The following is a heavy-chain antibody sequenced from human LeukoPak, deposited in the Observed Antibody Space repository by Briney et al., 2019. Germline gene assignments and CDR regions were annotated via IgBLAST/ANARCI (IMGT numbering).Heavy chain of an antibody. Sequence: GGSLRLSCAASGFTFSDYYMSWIRQAPGKGLEWVSYISSSGSTIYCADSVKGRFTISRDNAKNSLYLQMNSLRAEDTAVYYCAREGDSSDHYYYYGMDVWGQGTTVTVSS. V-gene: IGHV3-11*01. CDR3: AREGDSSDHYYYYGMDV. D-gene: IGHD6-25*01. CDR2: ISSSGSTI. CDR1: GFTFSDYY. J-gene: IGHJ6*02.